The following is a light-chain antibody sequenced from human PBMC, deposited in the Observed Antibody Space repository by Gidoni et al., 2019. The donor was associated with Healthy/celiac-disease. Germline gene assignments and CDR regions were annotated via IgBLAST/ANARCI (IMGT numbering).Light chain of an antibody. CDR1: SSDVGGYNY. CDR3: SSYTSSSRV. V-gene: IGLV2-14*01. Sequence: QSALPQPASVPGSPGQSITISCTGTSSDVGGYNYVSWYQQHPGKAPKLMIYDVSNRPSGVSNRFSGSKSGNTASLTISGLQAEDEADYYCSSYTSSSRVFGGGTKLTVL. CDR2: DVS. J-gene: IGLJ2*01.